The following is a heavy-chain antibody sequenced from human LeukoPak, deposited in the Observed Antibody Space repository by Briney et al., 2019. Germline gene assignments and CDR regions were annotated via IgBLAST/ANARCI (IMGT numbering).Heavy chain of an antibody. CDR2: IYPGDSDT. CDR3: ARLRRVRGLNWFDP. V-gene: IGHV5-51*01. CDR1: GYSFTSYW. J-gene: IGHJ5*02. Sequence: GESLQISCKGSGYSFTSYWIGWVRPMPGKGLEWMGIIYPGDSDTRYSPSFQGQVTISADKSISTAYLQWSSLKASDTAMYYCARLRRVRGLNWFDPWGQGTLVTVSS. D-gene: IGHD3-10*01.